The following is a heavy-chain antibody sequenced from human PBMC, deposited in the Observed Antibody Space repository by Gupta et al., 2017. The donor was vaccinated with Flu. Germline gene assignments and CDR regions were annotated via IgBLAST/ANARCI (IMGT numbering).Heavy chain of an antibody. V-gene: IGHV3-33*01. CDR1: GFTFSTYG. CDR2: IYYDGSNK. J-gene: IGHJ6*02. CDR3: ARERPAPYYGMDV. Sequence: ASGFTFSTYGMHWVRQAPGKGLEWVAAIYYDGSNKYYADSVKGRFTISRDNSKNTLYLQMNTLRAEDTSVYYCARERPAPYYGMDVWGQGTKVTVSS.